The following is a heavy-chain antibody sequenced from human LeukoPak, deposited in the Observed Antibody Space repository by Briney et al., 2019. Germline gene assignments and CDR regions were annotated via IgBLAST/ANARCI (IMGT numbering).Heavy chain of an antibody. CDR3: AKDTTPPKAGFDP. CDR2: IRYDGSNK. CDR1: GFTFSSYG. D-gene: IGHD1-14*01. J-gene: IGHJ5*02. Sequence: GGSLRLSCAASGFTFSSYGMHWVRQAPGKGLEWVAFIRYDGSNKYYADSVKGRFTISRDNSKNTLYLQMNSLRAEDTAVYYCAKDTTPPKAGFDPWGQGTLVTASS. V-gene: IGHV3-30*02.